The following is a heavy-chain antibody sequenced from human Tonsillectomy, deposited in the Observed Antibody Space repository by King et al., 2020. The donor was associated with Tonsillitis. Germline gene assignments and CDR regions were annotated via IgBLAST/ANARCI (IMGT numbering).Heavy chain of an antibody. V-gene: IGHV1-2*06. CDR3: ARDTGGWRSFDF. J-gene: IGHJ4*02. Sequence: QLVQSGAEVKRPGASVKVSCQASGYSFSGYSIHWVRQAPGQGLDWMGRINPDSGAADYALSFEDRVTMTTDTSLKTAYLELRRLKSDDTATYFCARDTGGWRSFDFWGQGTLVSVSS. CDR2: INPDSGAA. CDR1: GYSFSGYS. D-gene: IGHD6-19*01.